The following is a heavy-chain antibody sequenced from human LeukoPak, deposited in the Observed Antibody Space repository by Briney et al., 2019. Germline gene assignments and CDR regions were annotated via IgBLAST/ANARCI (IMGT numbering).Heavy chain of an antibody. CDR1: GFTFSSYA. D-gene: IGHD3-22*01. J-gene: IGHJ4*02. Sequence: GGSLRLSCAASGFTFSSYAMSWVRQAPGKGLEWVSAISGSGGSTYYADSAKGRFTISRDISKNTLYLQMHTLRAEDTALYYCAKDLRVGITYFFDSWGQGTLVTVSS. CDR3: AKDLRVGITYFFDS. CDR2: ISGSGGST. V-gene: IGHV3-23*01.